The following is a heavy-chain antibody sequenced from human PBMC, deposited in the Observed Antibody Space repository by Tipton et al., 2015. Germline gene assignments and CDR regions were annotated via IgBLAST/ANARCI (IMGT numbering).Heavy chain of an antibody. Sequence: QSGPEVKSPGSSVNVSCKASGDIFSNYIFIWVRQAPGQGLEWMGGIFPLSGRTDYAQRVQERVTITADKSTQTAYMALTNLESDDTATYFCACSDDLIDNFFGLDVWGQGTTVTV. J-gene: IGHJ6*01. D-gene: IGHD1-1*01. CDR1: GDIFSNYI. CDR3: ACSDDLIDNFFGLDV. CDR2: IFPLSGRT. V-gene: IGHV1-69*06.